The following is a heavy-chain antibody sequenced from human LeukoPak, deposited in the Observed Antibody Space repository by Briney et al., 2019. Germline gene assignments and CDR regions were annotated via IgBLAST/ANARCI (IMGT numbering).Heavy chain of an antibody. CDR3: ARGARAGYNLEPFDY. D-gene: IGHD5-24*01. J-gene: IGHJ4*02. CDR1: GGSISSGGYS. Sequence: PSETLSLTCAVSGGSISSGGYSWSWIRQPPGKGLEWIGYIYYSGSTKYNPSLKSRVTISVDTSKNQFSLKLSSVTAADTAVYYCARGARAGYNLEPFDYWGQGTLVTVSS. V-gene: IGHV4-61*08. CDR2: IYYSGST.